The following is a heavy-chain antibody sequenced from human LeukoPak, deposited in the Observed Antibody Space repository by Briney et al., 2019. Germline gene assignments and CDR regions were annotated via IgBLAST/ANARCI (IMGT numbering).Heavy chain of an antibody. CDR2: TYYTSKWNT. CDR3: ARGRASAFDV. J-gene: IGHJ3*01. Sequence: SQSLSPSCAMSVESLSTSGVAWNWVRPSPSRGLEWVRRTYYTSKWNTDYAVSGKSRIVVNPDTSKNQFSLRLISVTSEDTAVYYCARGRASAFDVWGQGTMVTVSS. V-gene: IGHV6-1*01. CDR1: VESLSTSGVA.